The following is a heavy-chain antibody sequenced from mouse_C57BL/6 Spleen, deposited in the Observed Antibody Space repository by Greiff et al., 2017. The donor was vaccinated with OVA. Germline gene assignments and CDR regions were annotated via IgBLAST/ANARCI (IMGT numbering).Heavy chain of an antibody. CDR3: ARALLDYFDY. D-gene: IGHD1-1*01. Sequence: EVMLVESEGGLVKPGSSMKLSCTASGFTFSDYYMAWVRQVPEKGLEWVANINYDGSSTYYLDTLKSHFIISRDNAKNTLYLQMSSLKSEDTAKYYCARALLDYFDYWGQGTTLTVSS. CDR1: GFTFSDYY. CDR2: INYDGSST. J-gene: IGHJ2*01. V-gene: IGHV5-16*01.